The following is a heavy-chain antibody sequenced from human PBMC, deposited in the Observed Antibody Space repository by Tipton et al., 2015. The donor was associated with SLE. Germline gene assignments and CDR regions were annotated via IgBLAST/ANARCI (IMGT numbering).Heavy chain of an antibody. V-gene: IGHV4-38-2*02. CDR2: IYPGGVA. Sequence: LRLSCSVSGGSLRSNDYWGWIRQSAGKGLEWIGTIYPGGVAHYNQSLNSRVTISRDTSKNELFLRVTSVNAAVTAVYYCVRASYYNYDLGGPSYPDFDPWGPGSLVTVSS. J-gene: IGHJ5*02. CDR1: GGSLRSNDY. CDR3: VRASYYNYDLGGPSYPDFDP. D-gene: IGHD3/OR15-3a*01.